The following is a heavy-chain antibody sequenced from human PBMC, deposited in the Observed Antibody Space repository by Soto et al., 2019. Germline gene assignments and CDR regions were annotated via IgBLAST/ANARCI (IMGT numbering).Heavy chain of an antibody. Sequence: QVQLVESGGGVVQPGRSLRLSCAASGFMFSNHGMHWVRQAPGKGLEWVAVIWSDGNNRYYADSVKGRFTISRDNSKNTLYLQXXXXXXXDTAVYYCVRGDNWNDEASDYWGQGTLVTVSS. CDR3: VRGDNWNDEASDY. D-gene: IGHD1-1*01. J-gene: IGHJ4*02. CDR1: GFMFSNHG. CDR2: IWSDGNNR. V-gene: IGHV3-33*01.